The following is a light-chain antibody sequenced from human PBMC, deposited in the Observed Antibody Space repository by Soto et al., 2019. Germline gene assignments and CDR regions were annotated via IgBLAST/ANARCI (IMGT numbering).Light chain of an antibody. V-gene: IGKV1-39*01. J-gene: IGKJ2*01. CDR3: QQSYITPYT. Sequence: DIQMTQSPPSLSASVGDTVTITCRASQSISVHLNWYQQKPGKVPKLLLYAASNLKSGVPSRFSGSGSETDFALTISSLQPEDFATYYCQQSYITPYTFGQGTKLQIK. CDR2: AAS. CDR1: QSISVH.